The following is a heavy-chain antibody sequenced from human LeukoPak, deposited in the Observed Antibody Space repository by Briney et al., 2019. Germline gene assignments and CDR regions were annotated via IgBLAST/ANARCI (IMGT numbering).Heavy chain of an antibody. CDR2: VLDNVRT. J-gene: IGHJ4*02. Sequence: SETLSLTCTVSGGSISSHYWSWVRQPPGKGLEWIGYVLDNVRTKDNPSLNNRFTLSADTSKNQFSLRLTSVTAADTAVYYCATIKRGNIFGFFDFWGQGILVTVSS. V-gene: IGHV4-59*11. CDR3: ATIKRGNIFGFFDF. D-gene: IGHD5-18*01. CDR1: GGSISSHY.